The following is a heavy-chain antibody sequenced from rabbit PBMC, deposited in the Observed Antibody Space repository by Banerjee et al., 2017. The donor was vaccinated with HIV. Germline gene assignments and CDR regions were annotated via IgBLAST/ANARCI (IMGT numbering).Heavy chain of an antibody. J-gene: IGHJ4*01. CDR1: GFSLSSGYY. Sequence: QSLEESGGDLVKPGASLTLTCTASGFSLSSGYYMCWVRQAPGKGLEWIACIYAGSSGSTYYASWAKGRFTISKTSSTTVTLQMTSLTAADTASYFCTRTINSDATAFNLWGQGTLVTVS. V-gene: IGHV1S40*01. D-gene: IGHD1-1*01. CDR3: TRTINSDATAFNL. CDR2: IYAGSSGST.